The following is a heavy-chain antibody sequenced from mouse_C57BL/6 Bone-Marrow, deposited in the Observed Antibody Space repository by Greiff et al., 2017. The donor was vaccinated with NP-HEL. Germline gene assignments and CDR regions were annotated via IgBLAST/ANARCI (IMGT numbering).Heavy chain of an antibody. CDR1: GFTFSSYA. V-gene: IGHV5-4*03. D-gene: IGHD2-3*01. CDR2: ISDGGSYT. CDR3: ARARDGYYTWFAY. Sequence: EVMLVESGGGLVKPGGSLKLSCAASGFTFSSYAMSWVRQTPEKRLEWVATISDGGSYTYYPDNVKGRFTLSRDNAKNNMYLQMSHLKSEDTAMYYCARARDGYYTWFAYWGQGTLVTVSA. J-gene: IGHJ3*01.